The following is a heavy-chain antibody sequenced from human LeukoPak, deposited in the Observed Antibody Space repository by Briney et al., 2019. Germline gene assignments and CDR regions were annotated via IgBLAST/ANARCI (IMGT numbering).Heavy chain of an antibody. CDR2: ISAYNGNT. CDR1: GYTFTSYG. J-gene: IGHJ5*02. D-gene: IGHD2-15*01. V-gene: IGHV1-18*01. CDR3: ARVRCSGGSCRSNWFDP. Sequence: ASVKVSCKASGYTFTSYGISWVRQAPGQGLEWMGWISAYNGNTNYAQKLQGRVTMTTDTSTSTAYMELRSLRSDDTAVYYCARVRCSGGSCRSNWFDPWGQGTLVTVSS.